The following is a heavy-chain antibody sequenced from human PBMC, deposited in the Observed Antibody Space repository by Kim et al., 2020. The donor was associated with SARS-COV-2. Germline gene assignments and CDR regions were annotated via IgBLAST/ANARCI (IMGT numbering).Heavy chain of an antibody. V-gene: IGHV4-34*01. J-gene: IGHJ4*01. CDR2: INHSGST. Sequence: SETLSLTCAVYGGSFSGYYWSWIRQPPGKGLEWIGEINHSGSTNYNPSLKSRVTISVDTSKNQFSLKLSSVTAADTAVYYCARGRYGEMTVFWVVPGHY. CDR3: ARGRYGEMTVFWVVPGHY. D-gene: IGHD3-3*01. CDR1: GGSFSGYY.